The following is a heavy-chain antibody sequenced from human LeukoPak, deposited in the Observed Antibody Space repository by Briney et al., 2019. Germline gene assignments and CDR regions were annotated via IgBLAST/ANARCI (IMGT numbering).Heavy chain of an antibody. CDR1: GGSISSYY. Sequence: SETLSLTCTVSGGSISSYYGSWIRQPAGKGLEWIGRIYTSGSTNYNPSLKSRVTISVDTSKNQFSLKLSSVTAADTAVYYCARGGHPNWYFDLWGRGTLVTVSS. V-gene: IGHV4-4*07. J-gene: IGHJ2*01. CDR3: ARGGHPNWYFDL. CDR2: IYTSGST.